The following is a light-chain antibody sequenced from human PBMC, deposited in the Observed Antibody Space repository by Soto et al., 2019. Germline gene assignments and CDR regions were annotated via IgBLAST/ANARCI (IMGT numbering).Light chain of an antibody. J-gene: IGKJ1*01. CDR3: QQYISTPWS. Sequence: EIVMTQSPATLSVSPGERATLSCRASQSVSSNLAWYQQKPGQAPRLLIYGASTRAAGIPDRFSGSGSGTDFTLTISRLEAEDFAVYHCQQYISTPWSFGQGTKVDIK. V-gene: IGKV3D-15*01. CDR2: GAS. CDR1: QSVSSN.